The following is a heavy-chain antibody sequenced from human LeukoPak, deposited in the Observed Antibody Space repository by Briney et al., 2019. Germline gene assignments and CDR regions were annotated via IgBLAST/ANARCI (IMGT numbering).Heavy chain of an antibody. CDR3: ARENSGSYRAFDY. D-gene: IGHD1-26*01. Sequence: SETLSLTCTVSGGSISSYYWSWIRQPAGKGLEWIGRIYTSGSTNYNASLKSRVGMSVDTSKNQFSLKLSSVTAADTAVFYCARENSGSYRAFDYWGQGTLVTVSS. CDR1: GGSISSYY. CDR2: IYTSGST. J-gene: IGHJ4*02. V-gene: IGHV4-4*07.